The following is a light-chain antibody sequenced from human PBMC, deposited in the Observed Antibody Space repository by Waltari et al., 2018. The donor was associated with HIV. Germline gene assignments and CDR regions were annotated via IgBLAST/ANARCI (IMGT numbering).Light chain of an antibody. J-gene: IGLJ2*01. CDR1: SGSVAINY. V-gene: IGLV6-57*01. Sequence: NFMLTQPHSVSESPGKTVTISCTRSSGSVAINYVQWYQQRPGSSPTTVIYEDNQRPAGVPDMFSGSIDSSSNSASLTISGLKTEDEGDYYCQSYDSRNHVVFGGGTKLTVL. CDR3: QSYDSRNHVV. CDR2: EDN.